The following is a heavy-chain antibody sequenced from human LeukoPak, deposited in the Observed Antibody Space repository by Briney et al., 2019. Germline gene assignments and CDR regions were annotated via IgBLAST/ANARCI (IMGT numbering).Heavy chain of an antibody. CDR1: GFSFSAYA. CDR3: AKGTLRSCTGARCYPFDY. D-gene: IGHD2-8*02. V-gene: IGHV3-23*01. Sequence: GGSLRRSCAASGFSFSAYAMNWVRQAPGKGLEWVSSITGSGDSTYIADSVKGRFTIYRDNSKTTMYMQMNILRAEDTAVYYCAKGTLRSCTGARCYPFDYWGQGTLVNVSS. CDR2: ITGSGDST. J-gene: IGHJ4*02.